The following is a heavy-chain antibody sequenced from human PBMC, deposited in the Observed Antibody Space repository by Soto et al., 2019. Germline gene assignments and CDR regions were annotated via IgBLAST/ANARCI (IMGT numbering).Heavy chain of an antibody. CDR3: VKSSTDSLTSFDY. D-gene: IGHD2-15*01. Sequence: GGSLRLSCAASGFTFSTYDMHWVRQPTGKGLEWVSAIGAAGDPYYPGSVKGRFTISRENAKNSLYLQMNSLRAGGTAVYYCVKSSTDSLTSFDYWGQGTLVTVSS. CDR2: IGAAGDP. J-gene: IGHJ4*02. V-gene: IGHV3-13*05. CDR1: GFTFSTYD.